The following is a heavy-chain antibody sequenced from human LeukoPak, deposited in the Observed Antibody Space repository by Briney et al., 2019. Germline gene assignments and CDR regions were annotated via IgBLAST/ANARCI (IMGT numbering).Heavy chain of an antibody. CDR2: IRGSGGST. Sequence: GGSLRLSCAASGFTFSSYAMSWVRQAPGKGLEWVSAIRGSGGSTYYADSVKGRFTISRDNSKNTLYLQMNSLRAEDTAVYYCAKEGLTGYYDSSSFDYWGQGTLVTVSS. V-gene: IGHV3-23*01. CDR1: GFTFSSYA. D-gene: IGHD3-22*01. J-gene: IGHJ4*02. CDR3: AKEGLTGYYDSSSFDY.